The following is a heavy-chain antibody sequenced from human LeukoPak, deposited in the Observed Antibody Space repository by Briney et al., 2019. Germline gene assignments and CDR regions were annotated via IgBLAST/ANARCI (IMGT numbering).Heavy chain of an antibody. Sequence: PSETLSLTCAVYGGSFSDYYWSWIRQAPEKGLEWIGEISDNGRTHTNLSLESRVTISVDTSKSQFSLKLSSVTAADTAVYYCARAFGVVIYFDYWGQGTLVTVSS. CDR1: GGSFSDYY. J-gene: IGHJ4*02. V-gene: IGHV4-34*01. CDR2: ISDNGRT. CDR3: ARAFGVVIYFDY. D-gene: IGHD3-3*01.